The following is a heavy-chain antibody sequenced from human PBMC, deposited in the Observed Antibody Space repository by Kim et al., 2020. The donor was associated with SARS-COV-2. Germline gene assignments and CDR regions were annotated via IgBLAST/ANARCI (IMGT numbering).Heavy chain of an antibody. CDR3: ARSPIVPAAKTPVGHGMDV. CDR2: INHSGST. J-gene: IGHJ6*02. D-gene: IGHD2-2*01. CDR1: GGSFSGYY. V-gene: IGHV4-34*01. Sequence: SETLSLTCAVYGGSFSGYYWSWIRQPPGKGLEWIGEINHSGSTNYNPSLKSRVTISVDTSKNQFSLKLSSVTAADTAVYYCARSPIVPAAKTPVGHGMDVWGQGTTVTVSS.